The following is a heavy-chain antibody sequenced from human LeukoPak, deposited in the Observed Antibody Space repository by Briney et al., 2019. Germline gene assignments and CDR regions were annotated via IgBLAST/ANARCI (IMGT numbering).Heavy chain of an antibody. V-gene: IGHV3-23*01. CDR3: AKDPRGIAAAGTGDY. D-gene: IGHD6-13*01. CDR2: ISGAGGGT. CDR1: GFTFSKHG. J-gene: IGHJ4*02. Sequence: GGSLRLSCAASGFTFSKHGMTWVRQAPGKGLEWVSTISGAGGGTYYADSVKGRFTISRDNSKNTLYLQMNSLRAEDTAVYYCAKDPRGIAAAGTGDYWGQGTLVTVSS.